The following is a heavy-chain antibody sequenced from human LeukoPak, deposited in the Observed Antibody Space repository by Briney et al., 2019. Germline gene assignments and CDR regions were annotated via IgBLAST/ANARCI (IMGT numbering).Heavy chain of an antibody. D-gene: IGHD3-3*01. CDR1: GFTFSSYA. CDR3: AKSGVEYSGYDFWSGYYDYYYYYMDV. Sequence: PGGSLRLSCAASGFTFSSYAMSWVRQAPGKGLEWVSAISGSGGSTYYADSVKGRFTISRDNSKNTLYLQMNSLRAEDTAVYYCAKSGVEYSGYDFWSGYYDYYYYYMDVWGKGTTVTVSS. V-gene: IGHV3-23*01. J-gene: IGHJ6*03. CDR2: ISGSGGST.